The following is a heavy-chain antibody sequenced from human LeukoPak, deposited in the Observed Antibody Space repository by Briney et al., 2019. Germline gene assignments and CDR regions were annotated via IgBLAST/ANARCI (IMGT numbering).Heavy chain of an antibody. D-gene: IGHD4-17*01. J-gene: IGHJ4*02. CDR2: IYHSGST. CDR1: GGSISSGGYS. V-gene: IGHV4-30-2*01. CDR3: ARAYGDYVSIELDY. Sequence: PSETLSLTRAVSGGSISSGGYSWSWIRQPPGKGLEWIGYIYHSGSTYYNPSLKSRVTISVDRSKNQFSLKLSSVTAADTAVYYCARAYGDYVSIELDYWGQGTLVTVSS.